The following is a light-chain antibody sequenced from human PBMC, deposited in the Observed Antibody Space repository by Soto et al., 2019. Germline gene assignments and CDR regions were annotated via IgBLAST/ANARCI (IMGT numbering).Light chain of an antibody. CDR1: KNDIGVYDF. CDR2: EVV. V-gene: IGLV2-8*01. J-gene: IGLJ1*01. CDR3: KSYAGSNTYV. Sequence: ARTQPPSASGSPGQSVTISCTGTKNDIGVYDFVSWYQHHPGKAPRLIIYEVVQRPSGVPDRFSGSKSGNTASLTVSGLQAADEADYFCKSYAGSNTYVFGSGTKVTVL.